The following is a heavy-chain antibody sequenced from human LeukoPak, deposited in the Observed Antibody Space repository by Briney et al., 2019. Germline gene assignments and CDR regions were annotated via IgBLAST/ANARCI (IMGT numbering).Heavy chain of an antibody. Sequence: GGSLRLSCAASGFTFSSYAMSWVRQAPGKGLEWVAVISYDGNNKYYADSVRGRFTISRDYSKKTLFLQMNSLRAEDTAVYYCAKEAGSHYDYYKFYGMDVWGQGTAVTVSS. CDR1: GFTFSSYA. CDR2: ISYDGNNK. J-gene: IGHJ6*02. D-gene: IGHD1-26*01. V-gene: IGHV3-30*18. CDR3: AKEAGSHYDYYKFYGMDV.